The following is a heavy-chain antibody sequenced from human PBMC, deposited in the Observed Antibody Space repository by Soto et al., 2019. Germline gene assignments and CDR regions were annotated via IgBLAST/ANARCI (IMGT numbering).Heavy chain of an antibody. J-gene: IGHJ4*02. D-gene: IGHD2-21*02. CDR3: ARGLCGGDCYLFDY. V-gene: IGHV3-53*01. CDR2: IYSGGST. CDR1: GFTFTNNC. Sequence: PGASLILSSVTCGFTFTNNCIYLVRQAPGKGLEWVSVIYSGGSTYYADSVKGRFTISRDNSKNTLYLQMNSLRAEDTAVYYCARGLCGGDCYLFDYWGQGP.